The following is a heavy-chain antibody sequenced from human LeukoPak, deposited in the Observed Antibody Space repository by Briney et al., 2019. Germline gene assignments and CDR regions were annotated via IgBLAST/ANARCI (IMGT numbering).Heavy chain of an antibody. CDR3: ARHILLRYFDWINDAFDI. V-gene: IGHV4-34*01. CDR2: INYSGST. J-gene: IGHJ3*02. CDR1: GGSFSGYY. D-gene: IGHD3-9*01. Sequence: PSETLSLTCAVYGGSFSGYYWSWIRQPPGKGLEWIGEINYSGSTNYNPSLKSRVTISVDTSENQFSLKLSSVTAADTAVYYCARHILLRYFDWINDAFDIWGQGTMVTVSS.